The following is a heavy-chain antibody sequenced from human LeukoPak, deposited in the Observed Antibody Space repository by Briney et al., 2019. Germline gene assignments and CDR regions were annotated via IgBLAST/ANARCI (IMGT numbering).Heavy chain of an antibody. J-gene: IGHJ4*02. V-gene: IGHV4-30-4*08. CDR1: GGSISSGDYY. CDR2: IYSSGST. CDR3: ARVAELWFGELSRSSYFDY. D-gene: IGHD3-10*01. Sequence: SSETLSLTCTVSGGSISSGDYYWRWIRQPPGKCLEWIWSIYSSGSTYYNLSLQSRVTISVDTSKNQFCLKLSSVTAADTAVYYCARVAELWFGELSRSSYFDYWGQGTLVTVSS.